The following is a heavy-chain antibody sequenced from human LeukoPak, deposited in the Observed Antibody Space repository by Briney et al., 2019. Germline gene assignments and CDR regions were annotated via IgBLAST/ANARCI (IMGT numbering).Heavy chain of an antibody. D-gene: IGHD3-22*01. CDR2: ISSSSSYI. CDR3: ANHLAYYYDSSGLDY. J-gene: IGHJ4*02. V-gene: IGHV3-21*01. CDR1: GFTFSSYS. Sequence: GGSLRLSCAASGFTFSSYSMNWVRQAPGKGLEWVSSISSSSSYIYYTDSVKGRFTISRDNAKNSLYLQINSLRAEHTAEYYCANHLAYYYDSSGLDYWGQGTLVTVSS.